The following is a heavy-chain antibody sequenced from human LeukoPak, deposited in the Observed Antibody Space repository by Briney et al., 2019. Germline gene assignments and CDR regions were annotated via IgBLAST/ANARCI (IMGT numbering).Heavy chain of an antibody. CDR3: ATNTGSYFAWFDY. V-gene: IGHV4-61*09. CDR1: GHSISSGDYY. J-gene: IGHJ4*02. Sequence: SQTLSLTCTVSGHSISSGDYYWSWIRQPAGKGLDWIGYIHRSGSTKDNPSLQSRVTMSMDTSKNQVSLKLSSVSAADSAVYSCATNTGSYFAWFDYWGQGTLVTVP. D-gene: IGHD1-26*01. CDR2: IHRSGST.